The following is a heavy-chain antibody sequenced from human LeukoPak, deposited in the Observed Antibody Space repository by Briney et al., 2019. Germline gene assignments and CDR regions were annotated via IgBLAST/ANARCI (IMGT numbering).Heavy chain of an antibody. D-gene: IGHD3-22*01. CDR3: ARVSYYDSSGYYFLSYVDY. CDR2: IYHSGST. J-gene: IGHJ4*02. CDR1: GDSISSGGYS. V-gene: IGHV4-30-2*01. Sequence: SETLSLTCAVSGDSISSGGYSWSWIRQPPGKGLEWIGHIYHSGSTYYNPSLKSRVTISVDRSKNQFSLKLSSVTAADTAVYYCARVSYYDSSGYYFLSYVDYWGQGTLVTVSS.